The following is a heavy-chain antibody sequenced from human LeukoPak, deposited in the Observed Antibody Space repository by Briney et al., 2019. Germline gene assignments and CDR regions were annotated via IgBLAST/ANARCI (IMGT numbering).Heavy chain of an antibody. V-gene: IGHV3-30*02. CDR2: IRYDGSNK. J-gene: IGHJ5*02. D-gene: IGHD1-26*01. CDR1: GFTFSSYG. CDR3: ARDSGRS. Sequence: GGSLRLSCAASGFTFSSYGMHWVRQAPGKGLEWVAFIRYDGSNKYYADSVKGRFTISRDIAKNSLYLQMNSLRAEDTAVYYCARDSGRSWGQGTLVTVSS.